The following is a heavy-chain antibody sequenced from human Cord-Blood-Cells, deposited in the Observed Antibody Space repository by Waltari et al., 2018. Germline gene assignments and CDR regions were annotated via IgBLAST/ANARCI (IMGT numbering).Heavy chain of an antibody. V-gene: IGHV4-59*08. CDR2: IYYSGST. CDR3: ARLGWNTYDSSGYYYFDY. CDR1: GGSISSYY. D-gene: IGHD3-22*01. Sequence: QVQLQESGPGLVKPSETLSLTCTVPGGSISSYYWSWIRQPPGKGLEWIGYIYYSGSTNYNPSLKSRVTISVDTSKNQFSLKLSSVTAADTAVYYCARLGWNTYDSSGYYYFDYWGQGTLVTVSS. J-gene: IGHJ4*02.